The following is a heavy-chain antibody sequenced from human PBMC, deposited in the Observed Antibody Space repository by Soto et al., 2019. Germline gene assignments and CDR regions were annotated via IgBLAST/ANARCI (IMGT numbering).Heavy chain of an antibody. CDR1: GGSFSGYY. CDR3: ARGRPRTCTNGVCYRVGSSSWSPVFDY. J-gene: IGHJ4*02. Sequence: PSETLSLTCAVYGGSFSGYYWSWIRQPPGKGLEWIGEINHSGSTNYNPSLKSRVTISVDTSKNQFSLKLSSVTAADTAVYYCARGRPRTCTNGVCYRVGSSSWSPVFDYWGQGTLVTVSS. V-gene: IGHV4-34*01. CDR2: INHSGST. D-gene: IGHD2-8*01.